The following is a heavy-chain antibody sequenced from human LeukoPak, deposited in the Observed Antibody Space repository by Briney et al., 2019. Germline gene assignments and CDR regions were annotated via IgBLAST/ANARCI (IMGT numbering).Heavy chain of an antibody. D-gene: IGHD3-22*01. CDR2: IKQDGSEK. CDR3: ARGVGYYDSSGFFDY. Sequence: GGPLRLSCAASGFTFSSYWMSWVRQAPGKGLEWVANIKQDGSEKYYVDSVKGRFTISRDNAKNSLYLQMNSLRAEDTAVYYCARGVGYYDSSGFFDYWGQGTLVTVSS. CDR1: GFTFSSYW. V-gene: IGHV3-7*01. J-gene: IGHJ4*02.